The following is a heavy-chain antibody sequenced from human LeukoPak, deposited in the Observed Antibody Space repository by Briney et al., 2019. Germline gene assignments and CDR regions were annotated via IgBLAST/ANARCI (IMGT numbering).Heavy chain of an antibody. D-gene: IGHD3-22*01. V-gene: IGHV3-48*04. CDR2: ISSSGSTI. CDR1: GFTFSSYS. Sequence: GGSLRLSCAASGFTFSSYSMNWVRQAPGKGLEWVSYISSSGSTIYYADSVKGRFTISRDNAKNSLYLQMNSLRAEDTAVYYCARFSYYYDSSGYLGYWGQGTLVTVSS. CDR3: ARFSYYYDSSGYLGY. J-gene: IGHJ4*02.